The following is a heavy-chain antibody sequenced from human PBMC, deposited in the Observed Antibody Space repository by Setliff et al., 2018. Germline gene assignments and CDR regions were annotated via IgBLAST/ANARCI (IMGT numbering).Heavy chain of an antibody. D-gene: IGHD6-13*01. V-gene: IGHV4-61*09. Sequence: KPSETLSLTCSVSGASITSGGFYWTWIRQPAGKGLEWIGYIYTSGSTNYNPSLKSRATISVDTSKNQFSLKLSSVTAADTAVYYCASHSSSWYGNWFDPWGQGTLVTVSS. J-gene: IGHJ5*02. CDR2: IYTSGST. CDR3: ASHSSSWYGNWFDP. CDR1: GASITSGGFY.